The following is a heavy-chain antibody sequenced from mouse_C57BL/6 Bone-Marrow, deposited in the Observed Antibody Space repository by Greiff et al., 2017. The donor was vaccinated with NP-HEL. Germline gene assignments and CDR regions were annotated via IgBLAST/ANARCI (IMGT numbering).Heavy chain of an antibody. CDR2: IHPSDSDT. Sequence: QVQLKQPGAELVKPGASVKVSCKASGYTFTSYWMHWVKQRPGQGLEWIGRIHPSDSDTNYNQKFKGKATLTVDKSSSTAYMQLSSLTSEDSAVYYCAICTTERFWSFDVWGTGTTVTVSS. D-gene: IGHD1-1*01. CDR3: AICTTERFWSFDV. V-gene: IGHV1-74*01. J-gene: IGHJ1*03. CDR1: GYTFTSYW.